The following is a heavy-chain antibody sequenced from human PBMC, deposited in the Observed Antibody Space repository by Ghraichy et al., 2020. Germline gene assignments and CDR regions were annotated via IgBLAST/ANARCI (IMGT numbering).Heavy chain of an antibody. CDR3: ASGLDSFGEPQFGAFDI. J-gene: IGHJ3*02. V-gene: IGHV3-20*04. D-gene: IGHD3-10*01. CDR2: INWNGGST. CDR1: GFTFDDYG. Sequence: GGSLRLSCAASGFTFDDYGMSWVRQAPGKGLEWVSGINWNGGSTGYADSVKGRFTISRDNAKNSLYLQMNSLRAEDTALYYCASGLDSFGEPQFGAFDIWGQGTMVTVSS.